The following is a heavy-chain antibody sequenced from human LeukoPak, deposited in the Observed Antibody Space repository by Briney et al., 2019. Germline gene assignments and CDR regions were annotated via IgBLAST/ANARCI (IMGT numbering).Heavy chain of an antibody. CDR3: ARVGYSSGWYRGDAFDI. CDR2: IKQDGSEK. J-gene: IGHJ3*02. Sequence: GGSLRLSCEASGFTFSSDWMNWVRQAPGKGLQWVTNIKQDGSEKYYVDSVKGRFTISRDNAKTSLSLQMNSLRADATAEYYYARVGYSSGWYRGDAFDIWGQGTMVTVSS. V-gene: IGHV3-7*01. D-gene: IGHD6-19*01. CDR1: GFTFSSDW.